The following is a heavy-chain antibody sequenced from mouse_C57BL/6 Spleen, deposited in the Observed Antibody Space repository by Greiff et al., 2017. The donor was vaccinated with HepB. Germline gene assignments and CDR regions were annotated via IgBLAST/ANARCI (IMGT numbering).Heavy chain of an antibody. V-gene: IGHV14-4*01. CDR3: TTWTTVVATNFDV. CDR2: IDPENGDT. D-gene: IGHD1-1*01. CDR1: GFNIKDDY. Sequence: EVQLQQSGAELVRPGASVKLSCTASGFNIKDDYMHWVKQRPEQGLEWIGWIDPENGDTEYASKFQGKATITADTSSNTAYLQLSSLTSEDTAVYYCTTWTTVVATNFDVWGTGTTVTVSS. J-gene: IGHJ1*03.